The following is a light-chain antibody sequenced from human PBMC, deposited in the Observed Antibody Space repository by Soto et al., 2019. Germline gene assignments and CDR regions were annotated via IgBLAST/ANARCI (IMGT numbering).Light chain of an antibody. Sequence: ASVGDRIIITCRASESISSWLAWYQQKPGKAPKLLIYKASTLESGVPSRFSASGSGTEFTLTISSLQPDDSATYFCHQYSASHTFGGGTKVDIK. J-gene: IGKJ4*01. V-gene: IGKV1-5*03. CDR3: HQYSASHT. CDR1: ESISSW. CDR2: KAS.